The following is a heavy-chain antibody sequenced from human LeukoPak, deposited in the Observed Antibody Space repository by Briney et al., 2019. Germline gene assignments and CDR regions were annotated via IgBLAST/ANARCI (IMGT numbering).Heavy chain of an antibody. CDR2: ISSSSSYI. J-gene: IGHJ6*03. Sequence: GGSLRLSCAASGFTFSSYSMNWVRQAPGKGLEWVSSISSSSSYIYYADSVKGRFTISRDNAKNSLYLQMNSLRAEDTAVYYCARAVYSAYENYSYMDVWGKGTTVTVSS. CDR3: ARAVYSAYENYSYMDV. CDR1: GFTFSSYS. D-gene: IGHD5-12*01. V-gene: IGHV3-21*01.